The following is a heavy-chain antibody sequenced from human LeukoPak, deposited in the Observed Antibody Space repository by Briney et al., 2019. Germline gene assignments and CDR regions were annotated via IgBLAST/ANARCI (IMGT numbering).Heavy chain of an antibody. CDR3: ARGLVYYDSSGYYSY. CDR1: GGSFSGYY. V-gene: IGHV4-34*01. J-gene: IGHJ4*02. Sequence: SETLSLTCAAYGGSFSGYYWSWIRQPPGKGLEWIGEINHSGSTNYNPSLKSRVTISVDTSKNQFSLKLSSVTAADTAVYYCARGLVYYDSSGYYSYWGQGTLVTVSS. D-gene: IGHD3-22*01. CDR2: INHSGST.